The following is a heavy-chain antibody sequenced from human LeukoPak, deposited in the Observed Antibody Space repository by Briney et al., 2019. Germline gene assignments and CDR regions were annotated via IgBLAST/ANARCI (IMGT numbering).Heavy chain of an antibody. CDR2: IQFDGSNQ. CDR1: GFTFSTYD. J-gene: IGHJ6*03. V-gene: IGHV3-30*02. Sequence: GGSLRLSCAASGFTFSTYDMHWVRQAPGKGLEWVAFIQFDGSNQYYADSMKGRFTISRDKSKNTLYLQMNSLRTEDMALYYCAKGGGGRLIYYYYMDVWGKGTTVTVSS. D-gene: IGHD3-16*01. CDR3: AKGGGGRLIYYYYMDV.